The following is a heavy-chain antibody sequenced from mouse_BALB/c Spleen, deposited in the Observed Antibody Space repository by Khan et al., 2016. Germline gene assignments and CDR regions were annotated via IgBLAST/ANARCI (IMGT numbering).Heavy chain of an antibody. V-gene: IGHV3-1*02. D-gene: IGHD2-3*01. CDR3: ARGVYDGYYGY. CDR2: IHYSGST. J-gene: IGHJ2*01. Sequence: EVQLQESGPDLVKPSQSLSLTCTVTCYSITSGYRWHWIRQFPGNKLEWMGYIHYSGSTTYNPSLNSRISIIRDTSKNQFFLQLNSVTTENTATYYCARGVYDGYYGYWGQGTTLTVSS. CDR1: CYSITSGYR.